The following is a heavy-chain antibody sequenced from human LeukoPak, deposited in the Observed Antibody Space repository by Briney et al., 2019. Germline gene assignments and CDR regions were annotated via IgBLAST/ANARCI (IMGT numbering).Heavy chain of an antibody. D-gene: IGHD6-6*01. Sequence: GGSLRLSCAASGFTFSNHWMHWVRQTPGKGLVWVSRISSDGSSTTYADSVKGRFTISRDNAKNTLYLQMNNLTAEDTAMYYCARDQRVTGRPDIDYWGQGTLVIVSS. CDR2: ISSDGSST. J-gene: IGHJ4*02. CDR3: ARDQRVTGRPDIDY. V-gene: IGHV3-74*03. CDR1: GFTFSNHW.